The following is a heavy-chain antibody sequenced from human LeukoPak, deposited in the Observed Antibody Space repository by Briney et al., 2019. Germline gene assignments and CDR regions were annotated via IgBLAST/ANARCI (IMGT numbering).Heavy chain of an antibody. CDR3: AKDTQQWLVGGGFDY. Sequence: PGGSLRLSCAAPGFTFSSYDIHWVRQAPGKGLEWVAFIRYDGSNKYYADSVRGRFTISRDNSKNTLYLQMNSLRAEDMALYYCAKDTQQWLVGGGFDYWGQGTLVTVSS. CDR1: GFTFSSYD. J-gene: IGHJ4*02. V-gene: IGHV3-30*02. D-gene: IGHD6-19*01. CDR2: IRYDGSNK.